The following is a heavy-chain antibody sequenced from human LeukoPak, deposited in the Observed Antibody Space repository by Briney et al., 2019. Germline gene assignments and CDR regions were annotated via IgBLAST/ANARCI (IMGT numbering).Heavy chain of an antibody. Sequence: GGSLRLSCVASGFTFSTYWMHWVRQAPGKGLEWVSRLDRDGTTTSYADSVYGRFTISRDNAKSTLYLQMRSLRAEDTAVYYCARVSYNVLRFLEWPPFDYWGQGTVVTVSS. J-gene: IGHJ4*02. CDR2: LDRDGTTT. CDR3: ARVSYNVLRFLEWPPFDY. V-gene: IGHV3-74*01. D-gene: IGHD3-3*01. CDR1: GFTFSTYW.